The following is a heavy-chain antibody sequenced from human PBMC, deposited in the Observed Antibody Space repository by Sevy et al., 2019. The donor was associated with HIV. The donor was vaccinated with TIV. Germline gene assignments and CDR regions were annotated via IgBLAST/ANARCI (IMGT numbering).Heavy chain of an antibody. D-gene: IGHD2-15*01. J-gene: IGHJ4*02. CDR3: AKDRYCSGGNCPLDY. Sequence: GGSLRLSCTASGITLSTYAMKWVRQAPGKGLEWVSGISDSGSNPYYADSVKGRFTISRDNTKNTVSLQMNSLRAEDTAVYYCAKDRYCSGGNCPLDYWGQGTLVTVSS. V-gene: IGHV3-23*01. CDR2: ISDSGSNP. CDR1: GITLSTYA.